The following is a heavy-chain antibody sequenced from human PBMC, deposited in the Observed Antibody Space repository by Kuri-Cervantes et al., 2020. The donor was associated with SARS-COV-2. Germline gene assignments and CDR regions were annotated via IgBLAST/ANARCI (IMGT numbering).Heavy chain of an antibody. CDR1: GFTLSSYA. D-gene: IGHD1-26*01. J-gene: IGHJ5*02. CDR2: ISSSSSYI. V-gene: IGHV3-21*01. Sequence: ETLSLTCAASGFTLSSYAIHWVRQAPGKGLEWVSSISSSSSYIYYADSVKGRFTISRDNAKNSLYLQMNSLRAEDTAVYYCARVYSGSYYNWFDPWGQGTLVTVSS. CDR3: ARVYSGSYYNWFDP.